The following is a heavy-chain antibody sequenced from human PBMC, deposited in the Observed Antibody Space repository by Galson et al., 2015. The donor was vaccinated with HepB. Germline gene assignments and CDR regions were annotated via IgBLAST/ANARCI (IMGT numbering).Heavy chain of an antibody. CDR3: ARDATGGDSRYNS. V-gene: IGHV3-33*01. J-gene: IGHJ5*01. CDR2: IWHDGSNK. CDR1: GFTCIDYV. Sequence: SLRLSCAASGFTCIDYVMHGVRQAPVKGLEWVAFIWHDGSNKYYAEAVKVRFTISRDNSKNTLYLQMNSLIAEDTDVYFCARDATGGDSRYNSRGQGTLVTGS. D-gene: IGHD2-21*02.